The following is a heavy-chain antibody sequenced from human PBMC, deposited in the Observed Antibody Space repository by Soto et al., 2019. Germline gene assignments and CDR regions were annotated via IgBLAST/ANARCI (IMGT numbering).Heavy chain of an antibody. Sequence: QVQLAQSPAEVKKPGASVRVSCKASGYTFIKYGIAWVRQAPGQGLEWMGWISPYDDKTIYAQTFQGRVTLTADRSTGPXYXHLRSLKSNDTAVYYCARGGYYDNVWGKLSHYGLDKWGQGTSVTVSS. CDR1: GYTFIKYG. J-gene: IGHJ6*02. CDR3: ARGGYYDNVWGKLSHYGLDK. CDR2: ISPYDDKT. D-gene: IGHD3-16*01. V-gene: IGHV1-18*01.